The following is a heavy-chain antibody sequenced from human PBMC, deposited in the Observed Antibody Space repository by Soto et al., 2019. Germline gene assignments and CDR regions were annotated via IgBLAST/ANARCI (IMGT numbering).Heavy chain of an antibody. D-gene: IGHD6-13*01. Sequence: EVQLVESGGGLVQPGGSLRLSCAASGFSFSSYWMTWVRQAPGKGLEWVANIKQDESERYYVDSVKGRFTISRDNAKNSLYLQMISLRGEDTAVYYCARDLGFGAAGRGYWYYYGMDVWGQGTTVTVSS. CDR3: ARDLGFGAAGRGYWYYYGMDV. V-gene: IGHV3-7*03. CDR1: GFSFSSYW. CDR2: IKQDESER. J-gene: IGHJ6*02.